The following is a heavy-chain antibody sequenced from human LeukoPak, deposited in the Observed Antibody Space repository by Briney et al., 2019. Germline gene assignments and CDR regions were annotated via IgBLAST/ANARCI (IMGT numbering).Heavy chain of an antibody. CDR3: ARLGGNWNSPGRDY. CDR1: RGSINGYS. V-gene: IGHV4-59*08. CDR2: ISYTGTT. J-gene: IGHJ4*02. Sequence: SETLSLTRSVSRGSINGYSWTWIRHPPGMRLGRVGHISYTGTTNYNPSLTTRVAISVDTSKNQFALKLTSVTAADTGMYFCARLGGNWNSPGRDYWGQGTLVTVSS. D-gene: IGHD2-21*01.